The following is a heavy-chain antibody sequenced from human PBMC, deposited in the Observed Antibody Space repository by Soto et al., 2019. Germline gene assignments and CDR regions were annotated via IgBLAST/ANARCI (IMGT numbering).Heavy chain of an antibody. J-gene: IGHJ4*02. CDR3: VKLGAHDGAGSN. CDR2: IIPLLDLA. V-gene: IGHV1-69*02. CDR1: GGAFSSFT. D-gene: IGHD7-27*01. Sequence: QVQLVQSGAEVKEPGSSVKVSCKASGGAFSSFTISWVRQAPGQGLEWMGRIIPLLDLANYSQRYQGRVTVTADTSTTTAYVELSSLKSEVTSVYFGVKLGAHDGAGSNWGQGTLVIVSS.